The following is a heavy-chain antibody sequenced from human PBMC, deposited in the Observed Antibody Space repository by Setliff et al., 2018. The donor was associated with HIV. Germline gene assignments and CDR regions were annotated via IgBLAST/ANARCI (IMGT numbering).Heavy chain of an antibody. Sequence: PSETLSLTCAVSGGSISTDNWWNWVRQTPGKGLEWIGEISPSGRTNYNPSLKSRVTISVDSSKNQFSLKMTSVTAADTAVYYCARDLGNSWYFSHWGQGTLVTVSS. V-gene: IGHV4-4*02. CDR1: GGSISTDNW. D-gene: IGHD6-13*01. CDR2: ISPSGRT. J-gene: IGHJ4*02. CDR3: ARDLGNSWYFSH.